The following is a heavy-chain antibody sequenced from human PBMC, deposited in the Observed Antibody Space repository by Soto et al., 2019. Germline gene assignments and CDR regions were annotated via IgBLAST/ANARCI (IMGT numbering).Heavy chain of an antibody. J-gene: IGHJ4*02. D-gene: IGHD2-21*02. CDR2: INTRRSTRTAT. CDR3: ARQVYSVVTPLDY. CDR1: GFTFSNCR. Sequence: EVQLVESGGGLVQPGGSLRLSGGASGFTFSNCRRKWVRQASGKGLEWVSHINTRRSTRTATYYADSVRGRCANSRADSQNSLYMAMHCMRVHDTGVYYVARQVYSVVTPLDYCGRGTLVTVSS. V-gene: IGHV3-48*01.